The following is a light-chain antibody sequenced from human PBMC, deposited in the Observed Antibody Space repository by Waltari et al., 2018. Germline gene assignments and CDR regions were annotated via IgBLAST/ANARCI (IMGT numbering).Light chain of an antibody. V-gene: IGKV2D-29*01. Sequence: SLPHTAGRTYVYWFLQKPGQPPRLLIYEVSKRLSGVPDRFSGSVSGTDFTLRISRVEAEDVGVYYCMQSLQLSMWTFGQGTKVEIK. CDR2: EVS. CDR3: MQSLQLSMWT. J-gene: IGKJ1*01. CDR1: SLPHTAGRTY.